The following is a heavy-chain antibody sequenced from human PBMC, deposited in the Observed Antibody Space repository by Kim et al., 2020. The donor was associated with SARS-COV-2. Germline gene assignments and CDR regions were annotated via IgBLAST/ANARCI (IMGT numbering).Heavy chain of an antibody. J-gene: IGHJ6*02. Sequence: GGSLRLSCAASGFAFSSYEMNWVRQAPGKGLEWVSDITNSGSNRYYAASVKGRFTISRDNAKNSLSLQMNTLRAEDTGVYYCGRAIVKFGFWSDYPRGAMDVWGQGTTVIVSS. V-gene: IGHV3-48*03. CDR1: GFAFSSYE. D-gene: IGHD3-3*01. CDR3: GRAIVKFGFWSDYPRGAMDV. CDR2: ITNSGSNR.